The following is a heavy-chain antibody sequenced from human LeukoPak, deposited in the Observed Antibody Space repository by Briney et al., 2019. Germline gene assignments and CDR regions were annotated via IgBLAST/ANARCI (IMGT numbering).Heavy chain of an antibody. Sequence: GGSLRLSCAASVFTFSSYAMSWVRQAPGEGLEWVSGIIGRGDNTYYADSVKGRFTISRANARNSLYLQMESMRAEDTPVYYCARDVGGNYPTAFEYWGQGTLVTVSS. V-gene: IGHV3-23*01. D-gene: IGHD2-21*01. J-gene: IGHJ4*02. CDR3: ARDVGGNYPTAFEY. CDR2: IIGRGDNT. CDR1: VFTFSSYA.